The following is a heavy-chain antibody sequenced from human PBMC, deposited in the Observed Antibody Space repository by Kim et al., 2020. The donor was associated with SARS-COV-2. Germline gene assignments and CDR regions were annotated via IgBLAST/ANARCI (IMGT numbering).Heavy chain of an antibody. D-gene: IGHD3-22*01. CDR3: ARDYYDSSGYYSNWYFDL. CDR1: GGTFSSYA. J-gene: IGHJ2*01. V-gene: IGHV1-69*13. CDR2: IIPIFGTA. Sequence: SVKVSCKASGGTFSSYAISWVRQAPGQGLEWMGGIIPIFGTANYAQKFQGRVTITADESTSTAYMELSSLRSEDTAVYYCARDYYDSSGYYSNWYFDLWGRGTLVTVSS.